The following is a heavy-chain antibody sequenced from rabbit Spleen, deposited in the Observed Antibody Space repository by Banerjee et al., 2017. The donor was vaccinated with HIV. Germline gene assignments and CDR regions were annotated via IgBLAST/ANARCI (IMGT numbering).Heavy chain of an antibody. J-gene: IGHJ4*01. D-gene: IGHD4-2*01. V-gene: IGHV1S7*01. Sequence: QLTETGGGLVQPGGSLTLSCKASGIDFTNYYISWVRQAPGKGLEWIGIIYAAKGSTDYASWVNGRFTISSDNAQNTVDLQMSGLTAADTATYFCARDAAGREDFNLWGQGTLVTVS. CDR1: GIDFTNYY. CDR2: IYAAKGST. CDR3: ARDAAGREDFNL.